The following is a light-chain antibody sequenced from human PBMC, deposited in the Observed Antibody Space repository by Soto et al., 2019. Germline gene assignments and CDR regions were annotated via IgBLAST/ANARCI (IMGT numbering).Light chain of an antibody. Sequence: DIQLTQSPSFLSASVGDRVTISCRASQDINNYLAWYQQTPGKAPKLLIYAASTLQRRAPSRFSGSGSGTDFTLTISSLQPEDFATYYCQQLNSYPYTFGQGTKLEIK. V-gene: IGKV1-9*01. J-gene: IGKJ2*01. CDR2: AAS. CDR3: QQLNSYPYT. CDR1: QDINNY.